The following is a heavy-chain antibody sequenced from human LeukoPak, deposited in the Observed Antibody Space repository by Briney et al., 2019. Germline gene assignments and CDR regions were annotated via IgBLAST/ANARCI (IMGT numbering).Heavy chain of an antibody. CDR1: GFTFNSCA. V-gene: IGHV3-30*18. CDR2: VSSDESIK. CDR3: AKDGGSWYNLKNWFYP. Sequence: GGSLRLSCADSGFTFNSCAMHWVRQAPGKGLEWVAVVSSDESIKFYGDSVKGRFTISRDNSKNTLYLQMNSLRAEDTALYYCAKDGGSWYNLKNWFYPWGQGTLVTVSS. D-gene: IGHD6-13*01. J-gene: IGHJ5*02.